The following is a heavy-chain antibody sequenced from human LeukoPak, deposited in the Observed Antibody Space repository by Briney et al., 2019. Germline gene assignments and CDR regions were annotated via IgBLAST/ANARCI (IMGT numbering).Heavy chain of an antibody. CDR3: ARITPEALARYCTNGVCYTGYAFDI. Sequence: GGSLRLSCAASGFTFSSYAMSWVRQAPGKGLEWVSAISGSGGSTYYADSVKGRFTISRDNSKNTLYLQMNSLRAEDTAVYYCARITPEALARYCTNGVCYTGYAFDIWGQGTMVTVSS. J-gene: IGHJ3*02. CDR1: GFTFSSYA. D-gene: IGHD2-8*01. V-gene: IGHV3-23*01. CDR2: ISGSGGST.